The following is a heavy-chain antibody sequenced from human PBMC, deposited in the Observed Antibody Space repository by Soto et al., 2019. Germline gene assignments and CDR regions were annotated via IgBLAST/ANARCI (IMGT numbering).Heavy chain of an antibody. V-gene: IGHV1-2*02. J-gene: IGHJ6*02. CDR1: GYTFTGYY. CDR3: ARDRGGYSGYDWGYYYYYYGMDV. CDR2: INPNSGGT. Sequence: VASVKVSCKASGYTFTGYYMHWVRQAPGQGLEWMGWINPNSGGTNYAQKFQGRVTMTRDTSISTAYMELSRLRSDDTAVYYCARDRGGYSGYDWGYYYYYYGMDVWGQGTTVTVSS. D-gene: IGHD5-12*01.